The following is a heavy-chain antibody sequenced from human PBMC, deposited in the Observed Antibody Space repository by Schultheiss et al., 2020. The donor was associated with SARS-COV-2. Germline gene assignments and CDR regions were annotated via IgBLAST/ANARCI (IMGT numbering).Heavy chain of an antibody. D-gene: IGHD1-7*01. CDR3: ARLEDKWNYFYFDY. J-gene: IGHJ4*02. Sequence: GGSLRLSCTVSGGSISSYYWSWIRQPPGKGLEWVSYISSSGSTIYYADSVKGRFTISRDNAKNSLYLQMNSVRAEDTAVYYCARLEDKWNYFYFDYWGQGARVTVSS. CDR2: ISSSGSTI. CDR1: GGSISSYY. V-gene: IGHV3-11*01.